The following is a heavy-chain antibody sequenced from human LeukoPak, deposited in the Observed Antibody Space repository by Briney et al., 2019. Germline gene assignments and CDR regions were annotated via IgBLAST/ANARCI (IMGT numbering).Heavy chain of an antibody. CDR1: GFTFSSYG. Sequence: PGGTLRLSCAASGFTFSSYGMSWVRQAPGKGLEWVSAISGSGGSTYYADSVKGRFTISRDNSKNTLYLQMDSLRAEDTAVYYCAKDTLTVRGVLDYWGQGTLVTVSS. V-gene: IGHV3-23*01. J-gene: IGHJ4*02. D-gene: IGHD3-10*01. CDR3: AKDTLTVRGVLDY. CDR2: ISGSGGST.